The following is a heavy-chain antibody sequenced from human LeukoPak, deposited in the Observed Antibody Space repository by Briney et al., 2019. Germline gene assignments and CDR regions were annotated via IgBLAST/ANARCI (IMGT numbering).Heavy chain of an antibody. V-gene: IGHV3-23*01. J-gene: IGHJ4*02. CDR1: GFTFSSYA. D-gene: IGHD2-2*01. CDR2: ISGSGGST. Sequence: GGSLRLSCAASGFTFSSYAMSWVRQAPGKGLEWVSAISGSGGSTYYADSVKGRFTISRDNSKNTLYLQMNSLISEDTAVYYCAKWGDIVVVPAARFDYWGQGTVVTVSS. CDR3: AKWGDIVVVPAARFDY.